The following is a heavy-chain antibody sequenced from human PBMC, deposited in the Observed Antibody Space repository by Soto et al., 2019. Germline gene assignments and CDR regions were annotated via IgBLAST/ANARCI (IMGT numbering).Heavy chain of an antibody. V-gene: IGHV1-69*01. CDR1: GGTFSNFA. Sequence: QVQLVQSGAEVKKPGSSVKVSCTASGGTFSNFAISWVRQAPGQGLEWMGGIIPMFGAADYAQEFQGRVTITADESTSTAYMELSSLRPEDTAMYYCARDFGLHNCFDSWGQGTQVTVSS. CDR2: IIPMFGAA. CDR3: ARDFGLHNCFDS. J-gene: IGHJ5*01. D-gene: IGHD3-3*01.